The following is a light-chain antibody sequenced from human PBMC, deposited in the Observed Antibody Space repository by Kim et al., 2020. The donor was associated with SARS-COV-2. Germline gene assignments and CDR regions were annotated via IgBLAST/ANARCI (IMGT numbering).Light chain of an antibody. J-gene: IGLJ3*02. CDR3: ATWDDNLDVWM. Sequence: QSVLTQPLSASGTPGQRVTISCSGSSSNIGRNTVNWYQQFPGTAPQHLIDTDDRRPSGVSDRVSCSKSGTSASLAIRALRSEDEADYYCATWDDNLDVWMFGGETQQTVL. V-gene: IGLV1-44*01. CDR2: TDD. CDR1: SSNIGRNT.